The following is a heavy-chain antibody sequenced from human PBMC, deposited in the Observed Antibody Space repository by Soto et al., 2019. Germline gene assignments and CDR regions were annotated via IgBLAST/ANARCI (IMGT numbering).Heavy chain of an antibody. J-gene: IGHJ4*02. CDR3: AKVPVYYYVWGTYHYFVY. D-gene: IGHD3-16*01. Sequence: GGSLRLSCAASGFTFSNYAMSWVRQAPGKGLEWVSSISGGGSSTYYADSVKGRFTISRDNSKNTLYLQMNSLRAEDTAVYYCAKVPVYYYVWGTYHYFVYRCLGVLVTVSS. CDR2: ISGGGSST. V-gene: IGHV3-23*01. CDR1: GFTFSNYA.